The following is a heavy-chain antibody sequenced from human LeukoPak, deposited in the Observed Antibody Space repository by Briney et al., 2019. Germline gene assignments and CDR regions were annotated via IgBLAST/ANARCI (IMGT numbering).Heavy chain of an antibody. CDR3: AKDPNGDYVGAFDF. V-gene: IGHV3-23*01. CDR1: GLTFRNYA. CDR2: ITGRDIGT. Sequence: GGSLRLSCAASGLTFRNYAMTWVRQAPGKGLEWVSSITGRDIGTSCAECVKGRFTVYRENSKNTLYLQMNSLRAGDTAVYYCAKDPNGDYVGAFDFWGQGTSVTVSS. D-gene: IGHD4-17*01. J-gene: IGHJ3*01.